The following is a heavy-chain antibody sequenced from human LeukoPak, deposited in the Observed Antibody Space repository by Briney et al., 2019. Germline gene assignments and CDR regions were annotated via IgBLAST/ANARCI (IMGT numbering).Heavy chain of an antibody. D-gene: IGHD6-13*01. CDR3: ARLYSSRWYSVSSKHAY. CDR2: VYYNGRT. J-gene: IGHJ4*02. V-gene: IGHV4-59*08. Sequence: SETLSLTCSVSGGSISRYYWSWIRQPPGKGLEWIGYVYYNGRTNYTPSLKSRVTISVDTSKYQFSLKLRSVTAADPAVYYCARLYSSRWYSVSSKHAYWGQGTLVTVSS. CDR1: GGSISRYY.